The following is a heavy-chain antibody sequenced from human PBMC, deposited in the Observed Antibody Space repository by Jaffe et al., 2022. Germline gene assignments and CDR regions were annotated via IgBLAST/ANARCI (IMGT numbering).Heavy chain of an antibody. J-gene: IGHJ4*02. Sequence: EVQLVESGGGLVKPGGSLRLSCAASGFTFSNAWMSWVRQAPGKGLEWVGRIKSKTDGGTTDYAAPVKGRFTISRDDSKNTLYLQMNSLKTEDTAVYYCTTDSTWDIVVVPAAKKIDYWGQGTLVTVSS. CDR1: GFTFSNAW. CDR2: IKSKTDGGTT. V-gene: IGHV3-15*01. D-gene: IGHD2-2*01. CDR3: TTDSTWDIVVVPAAKKIDY.